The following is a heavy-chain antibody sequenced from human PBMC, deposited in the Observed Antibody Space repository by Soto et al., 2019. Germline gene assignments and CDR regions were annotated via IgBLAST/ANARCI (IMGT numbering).Heavy chain of an antibody. D-gene: IGHD6-13*01. V-gene: IGHV3-15*01. J-gene: IGHJ6*02. CDR2: IKSKTDGGTT. Sequence: GGSLRLSCAASGFTFSNAWMSWVRHAPGKGLEWVGRIKSKTDGGTTDYAAPVKGRFTISRDDSKNTLYLQMNSLKTEDTAVYYCTTDRAAAGFYYYYGMDVWGQGTTVTVSS. CDR3: TTDRAAAGFYYYYGMDV. CDR1: GFTFSNAW.